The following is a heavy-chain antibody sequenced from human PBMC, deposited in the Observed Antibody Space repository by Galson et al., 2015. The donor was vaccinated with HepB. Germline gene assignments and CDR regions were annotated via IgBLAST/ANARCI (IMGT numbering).Heavy chain of an antibody. CDR2: IYYNGDT. D-gene: IGHD5-12*01. Sequence: DTLALTCSVSHGSINNYYWSWIRQSPEDRLDWMGYIYYNGDTTYNPSLGYRVGMSVDTSVNQVSLWLTSVTAADTAVYYCARHPGRGSVGYAFDLWGQGTLVTVSA. CDR1: HGSINNYY. V-gene: IGHV4-59*08. J-gene: IGHJ4*02. CDR3: ARHPGRGSVGYAFDL.